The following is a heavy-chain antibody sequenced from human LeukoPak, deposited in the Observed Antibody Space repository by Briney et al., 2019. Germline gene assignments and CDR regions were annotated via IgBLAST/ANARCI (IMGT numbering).Heavy chain of an antibody. CDR2: IYSGGST. CDR1: GFTVSSNY. CDR3: ARANPGEYYYGMDV. V-gene: IGHV3-53*04. Sequence: QTGGSLRLSCVASGFTVSSNYMSWVRQAPGKGLEWVSVIYSGGSTYYADSVKGRFTISRHNSKNTLYLQMNSLRAEDTVVYYCARANPGEYYYGMDVWGLGTTVTVSS. J-gene: IGHJ6*02.